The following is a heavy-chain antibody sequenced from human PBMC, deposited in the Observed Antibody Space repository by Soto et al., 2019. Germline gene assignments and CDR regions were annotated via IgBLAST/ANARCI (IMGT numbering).Heavy chain of an antibody. CDR1: GGSVSSGGYY. V-gene: IGHV4-61*08. CDR3: ARDLFIPGIATAGCHYCMDV. CDR2: IYYSGST. D-gene: IGHD6-13*01. J-gene: IGHJ6*02. Sequence: SETLSLTCTVSGGSVSSGGYYWSWIRQPPGKGLEWIGYIYYSGSTNYNPSLKSRVTISVDTSKNQFSLKLSSVTAADTAVYYSARDLFIPGIATAGCHYCMDVWGQGTPVTVSS.